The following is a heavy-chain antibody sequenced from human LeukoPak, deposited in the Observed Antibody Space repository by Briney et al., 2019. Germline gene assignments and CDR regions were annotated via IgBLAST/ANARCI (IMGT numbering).Heavy chain of an antibody. D-gene: IGHD3-22*01. V-gene: IGHV4-34*01. CDR1: GGSFSAYY. J-gene: IGHJ4*02. Sequence: ASETLSLTCAVYGGSFSAYYWSWIRQPPGKGLEWIGQINHSGSTNYNPSLKSRVTISVDTSKNQFSLKLSSMAAADTAVYYCARRHYYDSSAYASDFDYWGQGTLVTVSS. CDR3: ARRHYYDSSAYASDFDY. CDR2: INHSGST.